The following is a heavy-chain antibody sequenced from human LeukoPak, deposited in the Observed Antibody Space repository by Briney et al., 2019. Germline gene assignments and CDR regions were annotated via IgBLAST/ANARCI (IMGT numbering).Heavy chain of an antibody. V-gene: IGHV3-64*01. CDR3: ARDASDIVVVPAAVGPFDL. CDR2: ISRNGVST. CDR1: GFTFSSYA. J-gene: IGHJ4*02. D-gene: IGHD2-2*01. Sequence: GGSLRLSCAASGFTFSSYAMYWVRRTPGKGLEYVSVISRNGVSTHCATSVKGRFTISRDNSKNTLYLQMGSLRAEDMAVYYCARDASDIVVVPAAVGPFDLWGQGTLVTVSS.